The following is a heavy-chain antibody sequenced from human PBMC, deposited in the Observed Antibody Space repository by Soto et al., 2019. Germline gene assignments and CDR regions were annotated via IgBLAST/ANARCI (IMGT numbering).Heavy chain of an antibody. D-gene: IGHD3-3*01. V-gene: IGHV3-9*01. Sequence: EVQLVESGGGLVHPGRSLRLSCVASGFIFDDHVMHWVRQVPGKGLEGVGHITWDGYSIGYGGSVRGRFPISRDNAKNTLYLQMNSLRPEDTALYYCARSWSGSTSGRVDVWGQGTTVTVSS. CDR3: ARSWSGSTSGRVDV. CDR1: GFIFDDHV. J-gene: IGHJ6*02. CDR2: ITWDGYSI.